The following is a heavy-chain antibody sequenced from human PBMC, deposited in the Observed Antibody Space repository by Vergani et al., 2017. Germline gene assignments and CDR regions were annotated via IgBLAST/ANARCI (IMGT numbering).Heavy chain of an antibody. CDR1: FDSIRNLY. J-gene: IGHJ6*02. CDR2: IHYSENT. Sequence: QVQLQESGPGLVKSSETLSLTCSVSFDSIRNLYCNWIRQPPGKGLEWIGSIHYSENTNYNPSLKTRVTISVDTSKNQFSLKLSSVTAADTALYYCARDRGVVVAATNYYYCYGMDVWGQGTTVTVSS. V-gene: IGHV4-59*11. CDR3: ARDRGVVVAATNYYYCYGMDV. D-gene: IGHD2-15*01.